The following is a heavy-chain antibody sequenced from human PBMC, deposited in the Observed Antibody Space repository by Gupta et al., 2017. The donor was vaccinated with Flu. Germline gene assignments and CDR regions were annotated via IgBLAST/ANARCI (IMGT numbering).Heavy chain of an antibody. Sequence: QVQLAQSGAEVQRPGASVKISCKASGDTFTTSYLHWLRQAPGQRIEWMGMINPGIGSTTYTQDFQDRLTMTRDTSTSTVYMELTSLRSDDTATYYCARQFCSGTACYTYFDYWGQGSRVTVSS. J-gene: IGHJ4*02. V-gene: IGHV1-46*01. CDR1: GDTFTTSY. D-gene: IGHD2-2*01. CDR2: INPGIGST. CDR3: ARQFCSGTACYTYFDY.